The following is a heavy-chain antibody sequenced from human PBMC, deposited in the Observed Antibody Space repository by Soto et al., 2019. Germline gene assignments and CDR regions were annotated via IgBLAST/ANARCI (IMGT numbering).Heavy chain of an antibody. D-gene: IGHD2-21*02. CDR3: ARDHHGDYSSDY. J-gene: IGHJ4*02. Sequence: SETLSLTCTVIGGSIRSPNFSWSWIRQHPGKGPEWIGNIYYNGTTTYSPSLESRLTISLDPSKNQFSLTLKSVTAADTAVYYCARDHHGDYSSDYWGQGTLVTVSS. CDR1: GGSIRSPNFS. CDR2: IYYNGTT. V-gene: IGHV4-31*03.